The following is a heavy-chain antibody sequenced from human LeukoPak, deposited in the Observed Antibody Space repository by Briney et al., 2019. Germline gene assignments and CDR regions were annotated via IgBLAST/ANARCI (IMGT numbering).Heavy chain of an antibody. Sequence: PGGSLRLSCAASGFTFSNYAMSWVRQAPGKGLEWVANIKQDGSEKYYVDSVKGRFTISRDNAKNSLYLQMNSLRAEDTAVYYCARVYRRYFDYWGQGTLVTVSS. J-gene: IGHJ4*02. CDR1: GFTFSNYA. D-gene: IGHD1-14*01. CDR2: IKQDGSEK. CDR3: ARVYRRYFDY. V-gene: IGHV3-7*01.